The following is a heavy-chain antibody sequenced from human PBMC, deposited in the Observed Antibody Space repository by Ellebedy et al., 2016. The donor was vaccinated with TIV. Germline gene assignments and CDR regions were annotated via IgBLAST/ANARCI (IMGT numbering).Heavy chain of an antibody. CDR1: GFSLTTSGVA. D-gene: IGHD2-15*01. CDR2: IYWNDDE. V-gene: IGHV2-5*01. J-gene: IGHJ4*02. CDR3: AHKMTRGYCSGESCPYDY. Sequence: SGPTLVKPTQTLTLTCTFSGFSLTTSGVAVGWIRQPPGKALEWLALIYWNDDERYNPSLKSRLTSTKETSKNQVVLIMANMDPVDTATYYCAHKMTRGYCSGESCPYDYWGQGTLVTVSS.